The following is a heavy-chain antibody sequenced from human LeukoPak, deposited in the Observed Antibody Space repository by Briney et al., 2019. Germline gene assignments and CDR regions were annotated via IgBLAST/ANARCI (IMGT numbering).Heavy chain of an antibody. D-gene: IGHD6-19*01. CDR3: AKEPAAWASGRPYFDL. CDR2: ISGSGGGT. CDR1: GFTFSSYA. J-gene: IGHJ4*02. Sequence: GGSLRLSCAASGFTFSSYAMSWVRQAPGKGLEWVSAISGSGGGTYYADSVKGRFTISRDNSKNTLYLQMNSLRAEDTAVYYCAKEPAAWASGRPYFDLWGQGTLVTVSS. V-gene: IGHV3-23*01.